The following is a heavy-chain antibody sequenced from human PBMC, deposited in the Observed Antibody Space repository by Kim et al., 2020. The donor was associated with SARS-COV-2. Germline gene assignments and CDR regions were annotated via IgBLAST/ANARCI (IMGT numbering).Heavy chain of an antibody. CDR3: AREGYCSSTSCSFYYYYYGMDV. J-gene: IGHJ6*02. D-gene: IGHD2-2*01. CDR1: GGTFSSYA. CDR2: IIPIFGTA. Sequence: SVKVSCKASGGTFSSYAISWVRQAPGQGLEWMGGIIPIFGTANYAQKFQGRVTITAHESTSTAYMELSSLRSEDTAVYYCAREGYCSSTSCSFYYYYYGMDVWGQGTTVTVSS. V-gene: IGHV1-69*13.